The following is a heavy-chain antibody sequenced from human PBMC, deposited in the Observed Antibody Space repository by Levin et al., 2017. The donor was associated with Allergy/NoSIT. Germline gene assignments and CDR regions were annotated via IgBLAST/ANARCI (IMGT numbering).Heavy chain of an antibody. D-gene: IGHD3-10*02. CDR1: GGSISSSSYY. V-gene: IGHV4-39*07. J-gene: IGHJ5*02. Sequence: SETLSLTCTVSGGSISSSSYYWGWIRQPPGKGLEWIGSIYYSGSTYYNPSLKSRVTISVDTSKNQFSLKLSSVTAADTAVYYCARGDYVKGGYNWFDPWGQGTLVTVSS. CDR3: ARGDYVKGGYNWFDP. CDR2: IYYSGST.